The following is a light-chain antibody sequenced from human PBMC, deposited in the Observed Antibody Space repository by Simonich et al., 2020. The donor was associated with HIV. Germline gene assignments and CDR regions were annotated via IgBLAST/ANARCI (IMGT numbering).Light chain of an antibody. CDR3: QAWDSSTVV. J-gene: IGLJ2*01. CDR1: KLGDKY. Sequence: SYELTQPPSVSVSPGQTASITCSGDKLGDKYVCWYQQKPGQSPVLVIYHDSKRPSGIHGRFSGSNSGNTATLTISGTQAMDEADYYCQAWDSSTVVFGGGTKLTVI. V-gene: IGLV3-1*01. CDR2: HDS.